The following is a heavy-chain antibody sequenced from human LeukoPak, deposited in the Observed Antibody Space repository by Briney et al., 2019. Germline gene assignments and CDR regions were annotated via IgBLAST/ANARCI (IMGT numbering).Heavy chain of an antibody. CDR2: IDWDNDK. V-gene: IGHV2-70*17. Sequence: SGPALVNPTPTLTLTCSFSGFSLRTRGACVSWIRQPPGKALEWLARIDWDNDKFYRASLKTRLTISKDTSKNQVVLTLTNVDPGDTATYYCARMDSSGWSPEYWGQGTPVIVSS. D-gene: IGHD3-22*01. J-gene: IGHJ4*02. CDR1: GFSLRTRGAC. CDR3: ARMDSSGWSPEY.